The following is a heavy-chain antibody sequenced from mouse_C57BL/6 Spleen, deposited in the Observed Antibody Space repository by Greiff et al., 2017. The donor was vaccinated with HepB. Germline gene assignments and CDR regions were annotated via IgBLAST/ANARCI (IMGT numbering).Heavy chain of an antibody. V-gene: IGHV1-22*01. CDR3: ARYYYGSSWYFDV. CDR2: INPNNGGT. CDR1: GYTFTDYN. Sequence: EVQLQESGPELVKPGASVKMSCKASGYTFTDYNMHWVKQSHGKSLEWIGYINPNNGGTSYNQKFKGKATLTVNKSSSTAYMELRSLTSEDSAVYYCARYYYGSSWYFDVWGTGTTVTVSS. D-gene: IGHD1-1*01. J-gene: IGHJ1*03.